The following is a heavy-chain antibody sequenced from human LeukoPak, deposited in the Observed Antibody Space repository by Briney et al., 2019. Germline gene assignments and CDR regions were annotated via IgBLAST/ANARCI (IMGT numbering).Heavy chain of an antibody. CDR2: ISYDGNNE. V-gene: IGHV3-30*04. J-gene: IGHJ6*03. D-gene: IGHD6-6*01. CDR3: ARAVYSSSSDYMDV. CDR1: GFTFSYYG. Sequence: GGSLRLSCTYSGFTFSYYGIHWVRQAPGKGLEWVTFISYDGNNEYYADSVKGRFTFSRDDSKNTLYLHMNSLRTEDTAVYYCARAVYSSSSDYMDVWGKGTTVTVSS.